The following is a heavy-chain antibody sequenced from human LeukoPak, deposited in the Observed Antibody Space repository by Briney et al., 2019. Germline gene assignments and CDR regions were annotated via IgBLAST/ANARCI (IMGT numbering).Heavy chain of an antibody. J-gene: IGHJ4*02. CDR1: GFTFSSYL. CDR3: ARGMSHYSDFWSGFQDFDY. CDR2: MKEDGREK. Sequence: GGSLRLSCAASGFTFSSYLMSWVRQAPGKGLEWVANMKEDGREKYYVDSVEGRFTICRDNAKHSPYLQMNSLRAEDTAVYYCARGMSHYSDFWSGFQDFDYWGQGTLVTVSS. D-gene: IGHD3-3*01. V-gene: IGHV3-7*04.